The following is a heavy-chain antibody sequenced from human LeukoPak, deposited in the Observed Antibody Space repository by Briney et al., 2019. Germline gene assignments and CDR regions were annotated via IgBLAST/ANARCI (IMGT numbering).Heavy chain of an antibody. D-gene: IGHD4-17*01. J-gene: IGHJ4*02. CDR3: ARGGPYYGDYFVFDY. Sequence: SQTLSLTCTVSGGSISSGGYYWGWIRQHPGKGLEWIGYIYYSGSTYYNPSLKSRVTISVDTSKNQFSLKLSSVTAADTAVYYCARGGPYYGDYFVFDYWGQGTLVTVSS. CDR1: GGSISSGGYY. CDR2: IYYSGST. V-gene: IGHV4-31*03.